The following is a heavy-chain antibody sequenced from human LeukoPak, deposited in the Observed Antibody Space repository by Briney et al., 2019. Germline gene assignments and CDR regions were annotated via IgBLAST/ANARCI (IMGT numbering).Heavy chain of an antibody. CDR1: GGSISSFY. Sequence: PSEILSLTCSVSGGSISSFYWTWIRQPPGKGLEWIGYVFYSGTTNYNPSLKSRVTMSVDTSKSQFSLNLSSVTAADTAVYYCASHSYSANYYRSHWGQGTLVIVSS. V-gene: IGHV4-59*01. CDR2: VFYSGTT. CDR3: ASHSYSANYYRSH. J-gene: IGHJ4*02. D-gene: IGHD4/OR15-4a*01.